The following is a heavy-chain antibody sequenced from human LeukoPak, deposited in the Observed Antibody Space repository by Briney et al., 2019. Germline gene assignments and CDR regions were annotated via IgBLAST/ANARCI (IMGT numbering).Heavy chain of an antibody. CDR3: ARAGYDFWSGYESFDY. CDR2: IYYSGST. D-gene: IGHD3-3*01. Sequence: SETLSLTCTVSGGSISSGDYYWSWIRQPPGKGLEWIGYIYYSGSTNYNPSLKSRVTISVDTSKNQFSLKLSSVTAADTAVYYCARAGYDFWSGYESFDYWGQGTLVTVSS. J-gene: IGHJ4*02. CDR1: GGSISSGDYY. V-gene: IGHV4-61*08.